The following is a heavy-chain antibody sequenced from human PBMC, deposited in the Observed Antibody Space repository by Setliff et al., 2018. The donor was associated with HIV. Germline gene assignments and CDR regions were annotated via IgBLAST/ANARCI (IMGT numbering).Heavy chain of an antibody. CDR3: TTEGYSYGHHAFDI. J-gene: IGHJ3*02. CDR1: GFTFSNAW. Sequence: GGPLRLSCAASGFTFSNAWMSWVRQAPGKGLEWVGRIKSKTNGGTTDYPAPVKGRFTISRDDSKNTLYLQMNSLKSEDTAVYYCTTEGYSYGHHAFDIWGQGTMVTVSS. V-gene: IGHV3-15*01. CDR2: IKSKTNGGTT. D-gene: IGHD5-18*01.